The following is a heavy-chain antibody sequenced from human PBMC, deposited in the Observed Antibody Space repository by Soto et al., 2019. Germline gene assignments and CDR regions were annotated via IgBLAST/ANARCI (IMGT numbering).Heavy chain of an antibody. CDR1: GVTVSTSA. J-gene: IGHJ6*02. CDR3: AFTQEVIIAPDYYYYGMDV. D-gene: IGHD3-10*01. V-gene: IGHV1-69*01. CDR2: IILILGTT. Sequence: QVQLVQSGAEVKMPGSSVKVSCEASGVTVSTSAISWVRQAPGQGLEWMGVIILILGTTNYAQKFQGRVTITADEPTSIAYMELSSLRSEDTAVYYCAFTQEVIIAPDYYYYGMDVWGQGTTVTVSS.